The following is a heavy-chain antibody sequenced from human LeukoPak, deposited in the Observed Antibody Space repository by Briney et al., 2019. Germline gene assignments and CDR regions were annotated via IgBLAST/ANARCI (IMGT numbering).Heavy chain of an antibody. V-gene: IGHV1-18*01. J-gene: IGHJ5*02. CDR1: GYTFTSYG. D-gene: IGHD6-13*01. CDR3: ARFKYSSSWYRTNWFDP. Sequence: ASVKVSCKASGYTFTSYGISWVRQVPGQGLEWMGWISAYNGNTNYAQKLQGRVTMTTDTSTSTAYMELRSLRSDDTAVYYCARFKYSSSWYRTNWFDPWGQGTLVTVSS. CDR2: ISAYNGNT.